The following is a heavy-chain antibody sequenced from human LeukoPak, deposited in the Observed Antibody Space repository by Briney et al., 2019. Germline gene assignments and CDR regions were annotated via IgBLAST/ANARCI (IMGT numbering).Heavy chain of an antibody. D-gene: IGHD3-10*01. CDR1: GFTFSSYS. V-gene: IGHV3-21*01. J-gene: IGHJ4*02. CDR3: GRGGTRQPYDY. CDR2: ISSDSTYI. Sequence: GGSLRLSCAASGFTFSSYSMIWFPQAPGKGLEWVSSISSDSTYIYYADSVKGRFTISRDNAENSMYLQMNSLRAEDTAVYFCGRGGTRQPYDYWGQGTLVTVSS.